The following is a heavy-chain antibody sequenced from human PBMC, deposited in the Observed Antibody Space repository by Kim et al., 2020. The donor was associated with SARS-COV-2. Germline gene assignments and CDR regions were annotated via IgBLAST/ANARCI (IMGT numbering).Heavy chain of an antibody. V-gene: IGHV3-48*03. CDR3: ARGNEYEGSPPW. CDR2: ISGRGSPT. D-gene: IGHD1-1*01. J-gene: IGHJ4*02. Sequence: GGSLRLSCAASGFTFSSYEMFWVRQPPGKGLEWVSYISGRGSPTHYADSVKGRFTISIDNAENSLYLQMNRLRAEDTAVYYCARGNEYEGSPPWWGQGT. CDR1: GFTFSSYE.